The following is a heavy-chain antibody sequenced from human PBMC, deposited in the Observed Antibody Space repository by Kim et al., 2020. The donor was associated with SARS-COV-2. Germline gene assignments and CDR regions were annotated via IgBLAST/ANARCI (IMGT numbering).Heavy chain of an antibody. J-gene: IGHJ6*02. V-gene: IGHV3-48*02. CDR2: ISSSSNTM. Sequence: GGSLRLSCAVSGFNFNSYSMNWVRQAPGKGLEWVSYISSSSNTMDYADSVRGRFTISRDNAKNSLFLQMNSLRDEDTAVYYCARCPLSMTMVRGMITTTLFYYYNMDVWGQGTTVTVSS. CDR1: GFNFNSYS. D-gene: IGHD3-10*01. CDR3: ARCPLSMTMVRGMITTTLFYYYNMDV.